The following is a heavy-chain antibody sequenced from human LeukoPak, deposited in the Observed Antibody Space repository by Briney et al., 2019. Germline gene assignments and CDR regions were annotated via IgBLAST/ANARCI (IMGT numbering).Heavy chain of an antibody. CDR1: GFTFDNYR. D-gene: IGHD1-26*01. V-gene: IGHV3-23*01. CDR3: TKRVKYGGTWDHFAD. Sequence: GGSLRLSCAASGFTFDNYRMSWVRQAPGKGLEGVSTVNADGGNTYYADSVEGRFTISRDNSKSTLILQMNSLRVEDTALYYCTKRVKYGGTWDHFADWGQGTLVTVSS. J-gene: IGHJ4*02. CDR2: VNADGGNT.